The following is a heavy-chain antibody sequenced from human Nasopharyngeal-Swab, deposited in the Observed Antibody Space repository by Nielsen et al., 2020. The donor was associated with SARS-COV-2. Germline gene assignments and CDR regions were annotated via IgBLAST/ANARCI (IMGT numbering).Heavy chain of an antibody. CDR3: AKWDGAGFGF. CDR1: GFTFNLFT. CDR2: ISSTGDYI. J-gene: IGHJ4*02. Sequence: GGSLRLSCAASGFTFNLFTLNWVRQAPGKGLEWVSAISSTGDYIYYAASVKGRFTVSRDNAKNSVYLQMNSLGAEDTAVYYCAKWDGAGFGFWGQGTLVTVSS. V-gene: IGHV3-21*04. D-gene: IGHD6-19*01.